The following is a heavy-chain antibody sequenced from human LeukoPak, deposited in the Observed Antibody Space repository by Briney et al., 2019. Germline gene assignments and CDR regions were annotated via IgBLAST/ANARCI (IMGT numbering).Heavy chain of an antibody. Sequence: PGGSLRPSCAASGFTFSSYAMSWVRQAPGKGLEWVSAISGSGGSTYYADSVKGRFTISRDNSKNTLYLQMNSLRAEDTAVYYCAKDYGALGYYYYGMDVWGQGTTVTVSS. CDR2: ISGSGGST. J-gene: IGHJ6*02. CDR3: AKDYGALGYYYYGMDV. D-gene: IGHD4-17*01. CDR1: GFTFSSYA. V-gene: IGHV3-23*01.